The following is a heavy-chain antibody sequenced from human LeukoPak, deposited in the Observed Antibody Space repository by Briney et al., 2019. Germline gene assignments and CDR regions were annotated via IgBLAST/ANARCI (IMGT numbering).Heavy chain of an antibody. J-gene: IGHJ5*02. V-gene: IGHV3-9*01. CDR2: ISWNSGSI. Sequence: GGSLRLSCAASGFTFDDYAMHWVRQAPGKGLEWVSGISWNSGSIGYADSVKGRFTISRDNAKNSLYLQMNSLRAEDTALYYCAKALPPRRFGGNWFDPWGQGTLVTVSS. D-gene: IGHD3-10*01. CDR1: GFTFDDYA. CDR3: AKALPPRRFGGNWFDP.